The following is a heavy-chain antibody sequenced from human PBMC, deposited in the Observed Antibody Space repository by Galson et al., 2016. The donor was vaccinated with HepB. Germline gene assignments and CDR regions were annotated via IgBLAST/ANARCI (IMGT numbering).Heavy chain of an antibody. CDR3: ARTAARLYFDY. V-gene: IGHV4-4*02. CDR2: IYHSGST. Sequence: SETLSLTCAVSGDSISSHDWWSWVRQPPGKGLEWIGEIYHSGSTNYNPSLKSRVTISVDKSKNQFSLRLSSVTAADTAVYYCARTAARLYFDYWGQGTLVTVSS. D-gene: IGHD6-6*01. J-gene: IGHJ4*01. CDR1: GDSISSHDW.